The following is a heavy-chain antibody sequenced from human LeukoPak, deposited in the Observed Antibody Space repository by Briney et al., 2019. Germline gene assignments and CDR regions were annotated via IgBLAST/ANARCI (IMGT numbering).Heavy chain of an antibody. CDR3: AREESGGYFDY. J-gene: IGHJ4*02. CDR1: GFTFTNYY. V-gene: IGHV1-46*01. D-gene: IGHD2-8*02. Sequence: DSVKVSCKASGFTFTNYYMHWVRQAPGQGLEWMGLINPSGSNTNYAQKFRGRVTMNRDTSATTVYMELSSLRSEDTAVYYCAREESGGYFDYGGQGTLVSVSS. CDR2: INPSGSNT.